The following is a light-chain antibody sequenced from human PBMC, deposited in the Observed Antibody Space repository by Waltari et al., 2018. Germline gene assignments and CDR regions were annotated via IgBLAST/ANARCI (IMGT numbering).Light chain of an antibody. CDR3: QHRSNWPLT. V-gene: IGKV3-11*01. J-gene: IGKJ4*01. CDR2: DAS. CDR1: QSVSSS. Sequence: IVLTQSPATLSLSPGEGATLSCRASQSVSSSLAWYQQKPGQAPRLLIYDASNRATGIQARFSGSGSGTDFTLTISSLEPEDFAVYYCQHRSNWPLTFGGGTKVEI.